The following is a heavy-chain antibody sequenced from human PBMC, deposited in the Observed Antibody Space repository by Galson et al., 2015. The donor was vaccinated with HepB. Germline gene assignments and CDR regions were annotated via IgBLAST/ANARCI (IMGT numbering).Heavy chain of an antibody. D-gene: IGHD1-26*01. V-gene: IGHV1-46*03. CDR1: GYTFTSYN. J-gene: IGHJ3*01. Sequence: SVKVSCKASGYTFTSYNIHCVRQAPGQGLEWMGVINPRVGSITYAQNFQGRITMTRDTSTGTVYMELSSLTSEVTAVYYCARSASASAFDVWGQGTMVTVSS. CDR2: INPRVGSI. CDR3: ARSASASAFDV.